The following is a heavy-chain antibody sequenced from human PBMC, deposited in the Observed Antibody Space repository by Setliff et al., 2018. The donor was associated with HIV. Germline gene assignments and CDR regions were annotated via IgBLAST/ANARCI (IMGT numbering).Heavy chain of an antibody. CDR2: VDPEDGET. CDR1: GDTLSSYA. Sequence: GASVKVSCKTSGDTLSSYAITWVRQAPGQGLEWMGRVDPEDGETIYAEKFRGRVTITADTSADTAYMELSSLRSEDTAVYYCATVKYFDWLLSTWGQGTLVTVSS. J-gene: IGHJ4*02. D-gene: IGHD3-9*01. CDR3: ATVKYFDWLLST. V-gene: IGHV1-69-2*01.